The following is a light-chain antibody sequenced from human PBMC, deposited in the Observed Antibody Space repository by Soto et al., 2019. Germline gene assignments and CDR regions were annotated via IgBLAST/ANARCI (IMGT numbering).Light chain of an antibody. CDR2: EVS. V-gene: IGLV2-23*02. Sequence: QSVLTQPASVSXSPGQSITISCTGTSSDVGSYNLVSWYQQHPGKAPKLMIYEVSKRPSGVSNRFSGSKSGNTASLTISGLQAEDEADYYCCSYAGSSTYYVFGTGTKVTVL. CDR1: SSDVGSYNL. J-gene: IGLJ1*01. CDR3: CSYAGSSTYYV.